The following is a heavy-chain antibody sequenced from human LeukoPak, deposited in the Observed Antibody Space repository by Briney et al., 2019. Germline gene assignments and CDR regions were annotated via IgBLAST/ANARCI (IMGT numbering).Heavy chain of an antibody. CDR3: TRDRSSSWDYYFDY. CDR1: GFTFGDYA. J-gene: IGHJ4*02. V-gene: IGHV3-49*03. CDR2: VRSKAYGWTT. D-gene: IGHD6-13*01. Sequence: GGSLRLSCTASGFTFGDYAMSWFRQAPGKGLEWVGFVRSKAYGWTTEYAASVKGRFTISRDDSKSIAYLQMNSLKTEDTAVYYCTRDRSSSWDYYFDYWGQGTLVTVSS.